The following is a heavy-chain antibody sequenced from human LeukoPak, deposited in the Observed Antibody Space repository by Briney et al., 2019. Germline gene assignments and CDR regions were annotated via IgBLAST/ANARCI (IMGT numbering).Heavy chain of an antibody. J-gene: IGHJ4*02. CDR2: IKQDGSEK. CDR1: GFTFSSYW. Sequence: GGSLRLSCAASGFTFSSYWMSWVRQAPGKGLEWVANIKQDGSEKYYADSVKGRFTISRDNAKNSLYLQMNSLRAEDTAVYYCAKMRSVSDFDYWGQGTLVTVSS. CDR3: AKMRSVSDFDY. D-gene: IGHD3-3*01. V-gene: IGHV3-7*03.